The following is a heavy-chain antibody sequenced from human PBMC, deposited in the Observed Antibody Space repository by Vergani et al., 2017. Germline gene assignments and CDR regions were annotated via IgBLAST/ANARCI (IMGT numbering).Heavy chain of an antibody. V-gene: IGHV1-69*04. Sequence: QVQLVQSGAEVKKPGSSVKVSCKASGGTFSSYAISWVRQAPGQGLEWMGRIIPILGIANYAQKFQGRVTITADKSTSTAYMELSSLRSEDTAVYYCARERVAAAGTDWFDAWGQGTLVTVSS. CDR2: IIPILGIA. J-gene: IGHJ5*02. CDR1: GGTFSSYA. CDR3: ARERVAAAGTDWFDA. D-gene: IGHD6-13*01.